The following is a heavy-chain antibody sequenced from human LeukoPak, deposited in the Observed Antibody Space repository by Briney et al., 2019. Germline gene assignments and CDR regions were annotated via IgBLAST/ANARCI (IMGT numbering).Heavy chain of an antibody. CDR1: GDRFSTYW. D-gene: IGHD3-16*01. CDR3: ARQKAGDFFDV. J-gene: IGHJ3*01. CDR2: IWLTDSDT. V-gene: IGHV5-51*01. Sequence: GASLKISCKASGDRFSTYWIAWVRQKPGKGLEWMGVIWLTDSDTTYSPSFEGQVTISVDKSVSTAYLHWSSLKASDTAIYYCARQKAGDFFDVWGQGTMVTVFS.